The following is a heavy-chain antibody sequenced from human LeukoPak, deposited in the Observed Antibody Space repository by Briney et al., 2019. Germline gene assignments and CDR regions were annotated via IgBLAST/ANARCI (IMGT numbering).Heavy chain of an antibody. V-gene: IGHV1-69*05. Sequence: ASVKVSCKASGGAFSSYAISWVRQAPGQGLEWMGGIIPIFGTANYAQKLQGRVTMTTDTSTSTAYMELRSLRSDDTAVYYCARDRYCSGGSCYSKNWFDPWGQGTLVTVSS. J-gene: IGHJ5*02. CDR2: IIPIFGTA. D-gene: IGHD2-15*01. CDR3: ARDRYCSGGSCYSKNWFDP. CDR1: GGAFSSYA.